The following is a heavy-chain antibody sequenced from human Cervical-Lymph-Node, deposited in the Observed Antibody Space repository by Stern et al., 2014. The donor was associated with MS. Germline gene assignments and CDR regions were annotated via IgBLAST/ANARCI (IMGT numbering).Heavy chain of an antibody. V-gene: IGHV3-9*01. CDR1: GFTFDDYA. Sequence: VQLVESGGGLVQPGRSLRLSCAASGFTFDDYAMHWVRQAPGKGLEWVSGISWNSGSIDYADSVKGRFTISRDNAKNSLYLQMNSLRAEDTALYYCARSIAVPGDYFDYWGQGTLVTVSS. D-gene: IGHD6-19*01. J-gene: IGHJ4*02. CDR3: ARSIAVPGDYFDY. CDR2: ISWNSGSI.